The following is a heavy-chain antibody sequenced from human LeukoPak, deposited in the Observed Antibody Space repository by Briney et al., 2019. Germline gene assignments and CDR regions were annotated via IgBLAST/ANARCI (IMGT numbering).Heavy chain of an antibody. Sequence: GESLKISCKGSGYNFAHDWIGWVRQMPGKGLEWMGIIFPDDSDTIYSPSFQGQVTISADKSINTAYLEWSSLKASDTAIYYCARQGAAGKYYYYYMDVWGKGTTVTVSS. D-gene: IGHD6-13*01. J-gene: IGHJ6*03. CDR1: GYNFAHDW. CDR3: ARQGAAGKYYYYYMDV. CDR2: IFPDDSDT. V-gene: IGHV5-51*01.